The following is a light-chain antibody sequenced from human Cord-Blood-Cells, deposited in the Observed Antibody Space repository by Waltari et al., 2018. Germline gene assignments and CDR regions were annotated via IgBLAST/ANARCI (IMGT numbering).Light chain of an antibody. J-gene: IGLJ3*02. CDR3: CSYAGSSTWV. CDR2: EGS. CDR1: RSAVGSHNH. Sequence: QPALTQPASVSGSPGQSITISCTGTRSAVGSHNHLPWYQQHPGKAPKIMIYEGSQPPSGVSNRFAGSKSGNTASLTISGLQAEDEADYYCCSYAGSSTWVFGGGTKLTVL. V-gene: IGLV2-23*01.